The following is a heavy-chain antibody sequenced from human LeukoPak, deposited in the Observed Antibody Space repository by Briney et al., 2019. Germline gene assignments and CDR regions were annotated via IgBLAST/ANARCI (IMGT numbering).Heavy chain of an antibody. CDR2: TYYRSKWYN. V-gene: IGHV6-1*01. J-gene: IGHJ4*02. CDR3: ARDLAAGVPKHSSSWLPTDYYDSTPFDY. CDR1: GDSVSSNSAA. D-gene: IGHD3-22*01. Sequence: SQTLSLTCAISGDSVSSNSAAWNWIRQSPSRGLEWLGRTYYRSKWYNDYAVSVKSRITINPDTSKNQFSLQLNSVTPEDTAVYYCARDLAAGVPKHSSSWLPTDYYDSTPFDYWGQGTLVTVSS.